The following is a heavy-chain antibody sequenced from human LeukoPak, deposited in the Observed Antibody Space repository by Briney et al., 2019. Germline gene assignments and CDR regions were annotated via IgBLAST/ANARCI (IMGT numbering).Heavy chain of an antibody. V-gene: IGHV1-2*02. Sequence: GASLKVACKASGYSFTDYYIHWVRQAPGQGLEWMGWINPNSGGTNYAQKFQGRVTMTRDTSISTDYLNLTRLRSDDTAVYYCATSRWLYNWFDPWGHGTLVTVSS. CDR3: ATSRWLYNWFDP. CDR2: INPNSGGT. J-gene: IGHJ5*02. CDR1: GYSFTDYY. D-gene: IGHD4-23*01.